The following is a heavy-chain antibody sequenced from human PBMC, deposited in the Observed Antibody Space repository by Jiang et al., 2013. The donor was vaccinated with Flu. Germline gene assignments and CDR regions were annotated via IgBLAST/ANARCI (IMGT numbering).Heavy chain of an antibody. CDR2: IIPRFGVP. CDR3: ARDLGYSYKY. D-gene: IGHD5-18*01. CDR1: GGAFDTYA. J-gene: IGHJ4*02. Sequence: SGAEVKKPGSSVKVSCKVSGGAFDTYAISWVRQAPGHALEWLGHIIPRFGVPRYAQTLQGRLTITADESTKTVYMELTNLKLGDTAIYYCARDLGYSYKYWGQGTLITVSS. V-gene: IGHV1-69*01.